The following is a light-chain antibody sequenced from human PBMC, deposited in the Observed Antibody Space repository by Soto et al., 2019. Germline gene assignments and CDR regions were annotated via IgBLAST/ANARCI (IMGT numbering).Light chain of an antibody. J-gene: IGKJ1*01. CDR2: WAT. CDR3: QQYYSTPWT. Sequence: ILLTPTPDSLAVSLGARATINRKSSQTLLYNSDSRDYVACYQQHPGQPPKLLIDWATTRESGVPDRCIGGGSGTDFTLTISSLQAEDVAVYYCQQYYSTPWTFGQGTKVDIK. V-gene: IGKV4-1*01. CDR1: QTLLYNSDSRDY.